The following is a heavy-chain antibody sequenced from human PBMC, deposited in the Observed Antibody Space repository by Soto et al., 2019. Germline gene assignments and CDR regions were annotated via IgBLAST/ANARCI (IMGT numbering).Heavy chain of an antibody. CDR2: INAGNGNT. V-gene: IGHV1-3*01. D-gene: IGHD3-22*01. CDR3: ARDVDGYFPDY. CDR1: GYTFTSYA. J-gene: IGHJ4*02. Sequence: QVQLVQSGAEVKKPGATVKVSCKASGYTFTSYAMHWVRQAPGQRLEWMGWINAGNGNTKYSQKFQGRVTITRDTSASTAYMELSSLRSEDTAVYYCARDVDGYFPDYWGQGTLVTVSS.